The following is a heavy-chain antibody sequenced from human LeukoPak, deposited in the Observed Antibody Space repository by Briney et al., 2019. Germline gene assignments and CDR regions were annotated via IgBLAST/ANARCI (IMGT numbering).Heavy chain of an antibody. CDR1: GGSISSSSYY. J-gene: IGHJ5*02. Sequence: SETLSLTFTVSGGSISSSSYYWGWIRQPPGKGREWIGRIYYSGSTYYTPSLKSRVTISVDTSKNQFSLKLSSVTAADTAVYYCATERWAEYSYGFNWFDPWGQGTLVTVSS. D-gene: IGHD5-18*01. CDR3: ATERWAEYSYGFNWFDP. V-gene: IGHV4-39*01. CDR2: IYYSGST.